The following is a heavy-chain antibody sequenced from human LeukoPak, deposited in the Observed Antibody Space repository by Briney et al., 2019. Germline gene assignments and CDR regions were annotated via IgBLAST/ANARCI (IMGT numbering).Heavy chain of an antibody. Sequence: PGGSLRLSCAASGFTFSSNAMNWVRQAPGKGLEWVSGITGSGDSTYYADSVKGRFTISRDNSKNTLYLQMNSLRADDTAIYYCARNQQLGGHSYYYYGMDVWGQGTTVTVSS. CDR2: ITGSGDST. CDR3: ARNQQLGGHSYYYYGMDV. J-gene: IGHJ6*02. D-gene: IGHD3-16*01. V-gene: IGHV3-23*01. CDR1: GFTFSSNA.